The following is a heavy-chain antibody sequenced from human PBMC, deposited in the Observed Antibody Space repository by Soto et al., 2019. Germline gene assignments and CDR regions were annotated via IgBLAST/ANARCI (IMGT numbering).Heavy chain of an antibody. J-gene: IGHJ5*02. Sequence: PSETLSLTCTVSGGSISSGGYYWSWIRQHPGKGLEWIGYIYYSGSTYYNPSLKSRVTISVDTSKNQFSLKLSSVTAADTAVYYCARNPKSALAAAGINWFDPWGQGTLVTVSS. D-gene: IGHD6-13*01. CDR1: GGSISSGGYY. CDR3: ARNPKSALAAAGINWFDP. CDR2: IYYSGST. V-gene: IGHV4-31*03.